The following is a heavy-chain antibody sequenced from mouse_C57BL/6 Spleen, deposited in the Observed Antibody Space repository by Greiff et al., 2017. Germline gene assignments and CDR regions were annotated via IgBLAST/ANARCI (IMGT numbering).Heavy chain of an antibody. D-gene: IGHD2-2*01. CDR1: GFTFSDYG. CDR2: ISSGSSTI. V-gene: IGHV5-17*01. J-gene: IGHJ3*01. CDR3: ARHGYDGFAY. Sequence: EVKLMESGGGLVKPGGSLKLSCAASGFTFSDYGMHWVRQAPEKGLEWVAYISSGSSTIYYADTVKGRFTISRDNAKNTLFLQMTSLRSEDTAMYYCARHGYDGFAYWGQGTLVTVSA.